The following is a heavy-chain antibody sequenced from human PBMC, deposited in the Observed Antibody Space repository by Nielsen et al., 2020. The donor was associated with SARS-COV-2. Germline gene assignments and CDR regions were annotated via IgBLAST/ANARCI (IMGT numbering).Heavy chain of an antibody. CDR3: AKSNVVRRIIGYYFEY. Sequence: GGSLRLSCAASGFTFSSFGMYWVRQAPGKGLEWVAVISFDGSNTYYADSVKGRFTISRDNFKNTLYLQMNSLRTEDTAVYYCAKSNVVRRIIGYYFEYWGRGTAVNVSS. J-gene: IGHJ4*02. D-gene: IGHD3-10*01. CDR1: GFTFSSFG. CDR2: ISFDGSNT. V-gene: IGHV3-30*18.